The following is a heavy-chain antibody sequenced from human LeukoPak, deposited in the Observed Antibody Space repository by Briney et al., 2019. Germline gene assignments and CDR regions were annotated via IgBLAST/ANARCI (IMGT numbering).Heavy chain of an antibody. CDR2: IIPILGIA. CDR1: GGTFSSYA. D-gene: IGHD3-22*01. Sequence: ASVKVSCKASGGTFSSYAISWVRQAPGQGLEWMGRIIPILGIANYAQKFQGRVTITADESTSTAYMELSSLRSEDTAVYYCVGSYYDSSGYYYQFDYWGQGTLVTVSS. V-gene: IGHV1-69*04. CDR3: VGSYYDSSGYYYQFDY. J-gene: IGHJ4*02.